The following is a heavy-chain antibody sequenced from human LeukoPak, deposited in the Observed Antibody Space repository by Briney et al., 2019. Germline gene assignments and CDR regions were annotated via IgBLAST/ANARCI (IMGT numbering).Heavy chain of an antibody. V-gene: IGHV4-59*10. CDR3: AADVAVAGQRGFDY. CDR1: GGSISSYY. Sequence: SETLSLTCAVYGGSISSYYWSWIRQPAGKGLEWIGRIYTSGSTNYNPSLESRVTMSVDTSKNQFSLKLSSVTAADTAVYYCAADVAVAGQRGFDYWGQGTLVTVSS. D-gene: IGHD6-19*01. J-gene: IGHJ4*02. CDR2: IYTSGST.